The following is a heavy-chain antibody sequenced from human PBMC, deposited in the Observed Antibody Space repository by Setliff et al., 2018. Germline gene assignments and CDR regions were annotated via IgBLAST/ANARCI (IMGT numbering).Heavy chain of an antibody. D-gene: IGHD3-3*01. J-gene: IGHJ5*02. V-gene: IGHV4-4*07. CDR1: GGSLNTYY. CDR3: AGGLPGDYDFNCFDT. Sequence: SETLSLTCTVSGGSLNTYYWSWIRQPAGKELEWIGRINTSGTTWYNPSLRSRATLSVDESMNRFSLNLNSVTAADTAVYHCAGGLPGDYDFNCFDTWGQGALVTSPQ. CDR2: INTSGTT.